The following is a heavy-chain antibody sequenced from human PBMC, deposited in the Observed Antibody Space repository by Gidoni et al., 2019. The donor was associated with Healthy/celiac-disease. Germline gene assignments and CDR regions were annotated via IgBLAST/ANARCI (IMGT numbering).Heavy chain of an antibody. Sequence: QVQLVESGGGVVQPGRSLSLSCAASGFPFSSYGMHWVRQAPGKGLEWVAVISDDGSNKYYADSVKGRFTISRDNSKNTLYLQMNSLRAEDTAVYYCAKDLWGSGWSFDYWGQGTLVTVSS. CDR1: GFPFSSYG. CDR3: AKDLWGSGWSFDY. V-gene: IGHV3-30*18. J-gene: IGHJ4*02. CDR2: ISDDGSNK. D-gene: IGHD6-19*01.